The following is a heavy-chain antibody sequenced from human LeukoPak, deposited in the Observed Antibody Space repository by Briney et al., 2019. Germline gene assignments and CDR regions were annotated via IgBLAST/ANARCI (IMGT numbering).Heavy chain of an antibody. V-gene: IGHV3-9*01. Sequence: PGRSLRLSCAASGFTFDDYAMHWVRQAPGKGLEWVSGISWNSGSIGYADSVKGRFTISRDNAKNSLYLQMNSLRAEDTALYYCAKGGIAAAGLQNWFDPWGQGTLVTVSS. CDR3: AKGGIAAAGLQNWFDP. CDR2: ISWNSGSI. D-gene: IGHD6-13*01. J-gene: IGHJ5*02. CDR1: GFTFDDYA.